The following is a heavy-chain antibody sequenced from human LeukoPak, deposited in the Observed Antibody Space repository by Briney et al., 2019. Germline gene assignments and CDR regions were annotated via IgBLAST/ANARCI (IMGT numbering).Heavy chain of an antibody. D-gene: IGHD3-22*01. CDR2: ISAYNGNT. Sequence: GASVKVSCKASGYTFTSYGISWVRQAPGQGLEWMGWISAYNGNTNYAQKLQGRVTMTTDTSTSTAYMELRSLRSDDTAVYYCARDRVPYYYDSSGWSGSAYWGQGTLVTVSS. J-gene: IGHJ4*02. CDR1: GYTFTSYG. CDR3: ARDRVPYYYDSSGWSGSAY. V-gene: IGHV1-18*01.